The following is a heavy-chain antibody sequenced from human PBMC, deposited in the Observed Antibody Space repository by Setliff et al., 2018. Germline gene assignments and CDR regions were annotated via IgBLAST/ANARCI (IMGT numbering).Heavy chain of an antibody. J-gene: IGHJ5*02. Sequence: PSETLSLTCTVSGGSISNNTYYWGWIRQAPGKGLEWIGSFYLSGSTYYNPSLKSRVTISVDTPKNQFSLQLISVTAADTAVYYCANGRLSCSAGSCYSGDWFDPWGQGTLVTVSS. CDR2: FYLSGST. D-gene: IGHD2-15*01. CDR3: ANGRLSCSAGSCYSGDWFDP. CDR1: GGSISNNTYY. V-gene: IGHV4-39*07.